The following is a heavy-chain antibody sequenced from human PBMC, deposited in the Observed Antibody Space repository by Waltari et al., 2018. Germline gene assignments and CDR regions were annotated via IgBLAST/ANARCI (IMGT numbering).Heavy chain of an antibody. V-gene: IGHV1-2*04. J-gene: IGHJ4*02. CDR3: ARRSCTGECYAPYVY. CDR2: INPNSGGT. Sequence: QVQRVQSGAEVTKPGASVKVSCKPAGYTVTDYHIHWVRQDPGQGLEWMGWINPNSGGTYYAQTFQGWVTITRDTSTSTVYMELSSLKSDDTAMYYCARRSCTGECYAPYVYWVQGSLVTVSS. D-gene: IGHD2-8*02. CDR1: GYTVTDYH.